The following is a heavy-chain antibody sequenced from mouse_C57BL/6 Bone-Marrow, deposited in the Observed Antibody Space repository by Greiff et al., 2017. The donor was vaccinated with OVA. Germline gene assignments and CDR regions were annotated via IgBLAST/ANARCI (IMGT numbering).Heavy chain of an antibody. CDR3: ASYYYGSRTNYYAMDY. V-gene: IGHV2-2*01. J-gene: IGHJ4*01. CDR2: IWSGGST. Sequence: VQLQESGPGLVQPSQSLSITCTVSGFSLTSYGVHWVRQSPGKGLEWLGVIWSGGSTDYNAAFISRLSISKDNSKSQVFFKMNSLQADDTAIYYCASYYYGSRTNYYAMDYWGQGTSVTVSS. D-gene: IGHD1-1*01. CDR1: GFSLTSYG.